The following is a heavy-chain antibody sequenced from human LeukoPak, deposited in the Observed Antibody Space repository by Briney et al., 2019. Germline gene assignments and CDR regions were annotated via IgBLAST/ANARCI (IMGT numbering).Heavy chain of an antibody. Sequence: SETLSLTCIVSGGSVSSYYWSWIRQPPGKGLEWIGYIYYSGSTNYNPSLKSRVTISVDTSKNQFSLKLSSVTAADTAVYYCARVISLGWFDPWGQGTPVTVSS. V-gene: IGHV4-59*02. CDR2: IYYSGST. CDR3: ARVISLGWFDP. CDR1: GGSVSSYY. D-gene: IGHD3-16*01. J-gene: IGHJ5*02.